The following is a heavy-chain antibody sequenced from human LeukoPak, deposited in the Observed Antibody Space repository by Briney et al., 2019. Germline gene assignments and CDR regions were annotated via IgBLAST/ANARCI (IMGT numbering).Heavy chain of an antibody. J-gene: IGHJ4*02. V-gene: IGHV3-21*01. CDR2: ISSSSSYI. Sequence: GGSLRLSCAASGFTFSSYSMNWVRQAPGKGLEWVSSISSSSSYIYYADSVNGRFTISRDNAKNSLYLQMNGLRAEDTAVYYCARFTGSDPEGFFDYWGQGTLVTVSS. CDR1: GFTFSSYS. CDR3: ARFTGSDPEGFFDY. D-gene: IGHD1-14*01.